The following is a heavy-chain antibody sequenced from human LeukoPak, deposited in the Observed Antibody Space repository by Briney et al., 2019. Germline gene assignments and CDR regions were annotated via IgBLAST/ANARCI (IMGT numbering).Heavy chain of an antibody. CDR1: GGSISDSIVSHY. CDR2: IYFNGRT. Sequence: SETLSLTCSVSGGSISDSIVSHYWSWIRQPPGKGLEWIGYIYFNGRTNYSPSLKSRVTLSVDTSKNQFSMKLISVTAADTAVHYCARTARSRDWFDPWGQGSLVTVSS. J-gene: IGHJ5*02. D-gene: IGHD2-21*02. CDR3: ARTARSRDWFDP. V-gene: IGHV4-61*01.